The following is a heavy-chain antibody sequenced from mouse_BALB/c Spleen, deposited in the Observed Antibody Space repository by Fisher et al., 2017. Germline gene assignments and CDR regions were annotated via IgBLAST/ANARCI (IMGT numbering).Heavy chain of an antibody. CDR3: ARGGYYGSSYVDYAMDY. J-gene: IGHJ4*01. Sequence: GRFTISRDNAKNTLYLEMSSLRSEDTAMYYCARGGYYGSSYVDYAMDYWGQGTSVTVSS. D-gene: IGHD1-1*01. V-gene: IGHV5-12*03.